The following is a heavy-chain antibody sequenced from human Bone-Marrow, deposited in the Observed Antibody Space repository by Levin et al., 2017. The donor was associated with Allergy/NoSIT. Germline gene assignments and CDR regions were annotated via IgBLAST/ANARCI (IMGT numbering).Heavy chain of an antibody. CDR2: IYSGGST. Sequence: PGESLKISCAASGFTVSSNYMSWVRQAPGKGPEWVSVIYSGGSTYYADSVKGRFTISRDNSKNTLYLQINSLRAEDTAVYYCARGWFGELLSHWGQGTLVTVSS. V-gene: IGHV3-53*01. CDR1: GFTVSSNY. D-gene: IGHD3-10*01. J-gene: IGHJ4*02. CDR3: ARGWFGELLSH.